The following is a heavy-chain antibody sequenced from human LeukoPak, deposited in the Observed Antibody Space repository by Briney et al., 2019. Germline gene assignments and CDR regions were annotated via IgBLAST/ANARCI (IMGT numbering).Heavy chain of an antibody. CDR3: ARDGERGELSLYMDY. J-gene: IGHJ4*02. CDR1: GYTFSGYY. Sequence: ASVKVSCKTSGYTFSGYYLHWVRQAPGQGLEWMGWIDPNSGDTHHAQKFQGRVNMTRDMSISTAYMELNSLKYNDTAVYYCARDGERGELSLYMDYWGQGTLVTVSS. CDR2: IDPNSGDT. V-gene: IGHV1-2*02. D-gene: IGHD3-16*02.